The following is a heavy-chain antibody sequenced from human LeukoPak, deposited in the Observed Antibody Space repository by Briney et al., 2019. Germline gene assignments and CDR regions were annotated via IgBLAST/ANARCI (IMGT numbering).Heavy chain of an antibody. V-gene: IGHV3-21*01. Sequence: GGSLRLSCSASGFTFSDYDMNWVRQAPGPGLEWVSSISYLSSHVYYGDSVEGRFSISRDNAKNSLYLQMNSLGAEDTAIYYCGRAFPPLRTSSAGDLWGQGILVTVSS. CDR3: GRAFPPLRTSSAGDL. D-gene: IGHD3-16*01. J-gene: IGHJ4*02. CDR1: GFTFSDYD. CDR2: ISYLSSHV.